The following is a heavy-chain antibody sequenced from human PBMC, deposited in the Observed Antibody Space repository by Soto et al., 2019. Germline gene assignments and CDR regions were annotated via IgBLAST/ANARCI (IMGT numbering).Heavy chain of an antibody. J-gene: IGHJ5*02. CDR1: GYSFTSYW. CDR2: IYPGDSDT. D-gene: IGHD6-13*01. CDR3: ARHPLIAAAGSLRGWFDP. Sequence: GESLKISCKGSGYSFTSYWIGWVRQMPGKGLEWMGIIYPGDSDTRYSPSFQGQVTISADKSISTAYLQWSSLKASDTAMYYCARHPLIAAAGSLRGWFDPWGQGTLVTVSS. V-gene: IGHV5-51*01.